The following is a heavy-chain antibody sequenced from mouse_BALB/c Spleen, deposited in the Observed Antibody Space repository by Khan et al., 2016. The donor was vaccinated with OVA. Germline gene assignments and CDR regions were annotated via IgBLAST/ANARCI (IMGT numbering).Heavy chain of an antibody. CDR3: ARIKARVATYFDY. J-gene: IGHJ2*01. CDR2: TNPTNGRT. V-gene: IGHV1S81*02. Sequence: VQLQESGAELVKAGASVKMSCKASGYTFTSYWMHWVKQRLGQGLEWFAETNPTNGRTYYNEKFKSKATLTVDKSSSTAYMLLHGPTFEDSAVYYCARIKARVATYFDYWGQGTTLTVSS. D-gene: IGHD1-1*01. CDR1: GYTFTSYW.